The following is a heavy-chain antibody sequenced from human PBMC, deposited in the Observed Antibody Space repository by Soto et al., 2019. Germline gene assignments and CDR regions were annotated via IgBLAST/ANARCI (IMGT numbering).Heavy chain of an antibody. CDR1: GGSISRGGYY. CDR3: TRARTAVSTSWYFDL. Sequence: ASETLSLTCSVSGGSISRGGYYWTWIRQHPGKGLEWIGYVFSSGSTYYNPSLKSRVSISLDTSKNQFTLKLSSVTAADTAVYYCTRARTAVSTSWYFDLWGRGTLVTVSS. D-gene: IGHD5-18*01. V-gene: IGHV4-31*03. CDR2: VFSSGST. J-gene: IGHJ2*01.